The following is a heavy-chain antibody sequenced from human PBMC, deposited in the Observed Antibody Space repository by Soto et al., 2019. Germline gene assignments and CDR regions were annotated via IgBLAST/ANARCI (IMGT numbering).Heavy chain of an antibody. CDR2: ISGGGGST. Sequence: EGQLLESGGGFVQPGESLRLSCVASGFTFRLSARSWVRQAPGRGLEWVSSISGGGGSTEYTDSVKGRFTISRDNSKDTVHLKMNSLRAEDTAVYYCAKGPEYDILTGCDYWGQGALVTVSS. CDR1: GFTFRLSA. D-gene: IGHD3-9*01. CDR3: AKGPEYDILTGCDY. V-gene: IGHV3-23*01. J-gene: IGHJ4*02.